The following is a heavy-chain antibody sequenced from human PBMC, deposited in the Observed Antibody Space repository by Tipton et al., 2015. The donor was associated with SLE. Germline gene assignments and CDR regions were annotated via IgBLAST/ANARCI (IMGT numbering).Heavy chain of an antibody. Sequence: SLRLSCAASGFTFSSYSMNWVRQAPGKGLEWVSSISSGSSYIYYADSVKGRFTISRDNAKNSLYLQMNSLRAEDTAVYYCARVLTPYYGMDVWGQGTTVTVSS. CDR1: GFTFSSYS. V-gene: IGHV3-21*01. D-gene: IGHD3-9*01. J-gene: IGHJ6*02. CDR3: ARVLTPYYGMDV. CDR2: ISSGSSYI.